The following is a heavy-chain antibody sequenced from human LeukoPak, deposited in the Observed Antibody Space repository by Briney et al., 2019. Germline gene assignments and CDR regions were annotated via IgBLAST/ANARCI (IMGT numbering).Heavy chain of an antibody. J-gene: IGHJ5*02. D-gene: IGHD2-2*02. CDR1: GFTVSSNY. CDR2: IYSGGST. V-gene: IGHV3-53*05. Sequence: GGSLRLSCAASGFTVSSNYMSWVRQAPGKGLEWVSVIYSGGSTYYADSVKGRFTISRDNSKNTLYLQMNSLRAEDTAVYYCAKGTYCSSTSCYNPNWFDPWGQGTLVTVSS. CDR3: AKGTYCSSTSCYNPNWFDP.